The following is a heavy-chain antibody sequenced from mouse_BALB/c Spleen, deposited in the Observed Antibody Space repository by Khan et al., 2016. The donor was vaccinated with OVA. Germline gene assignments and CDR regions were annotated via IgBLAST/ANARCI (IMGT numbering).Heavy chain of an antibody. CDR2: SYWDDEK. CDR1: GFSLRTSGMG. Sequence: QVTLKECGPGILQPSQTLSLTCSFSGFSLRTSGMGVSWIRQPSGKGLQWLAHSYWDDEKRYNPSLKSRLTISKDTSRNQVFIKITSVDTADTATYYCSRRRDWYFDFWGQGTTLTVSS. J-gene: IGHJ2*01. CDR3: SRRRDWYFDF. V-gene: IGHV8-12*01. D-gene: IGHD3-3*01.